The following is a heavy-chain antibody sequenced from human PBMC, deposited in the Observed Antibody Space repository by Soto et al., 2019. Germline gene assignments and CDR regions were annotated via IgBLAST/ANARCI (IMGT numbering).Heavy chain of an antibody. CDR3: ERDNKINTVDYYGMDV. D-gene: IGHD4-17*01. Sequence: GGSLRLSCGASGFTFSSYWMSWVRQAPGKGLEWVANIKQDGTEIYYVDSVKGRFTISRDNAKNSLYLQMNSLRAEETAVYYCERDNKINTVDYYGMDVWGQGTTVTVPS. CDR2: IKQDGTEI. J-gene: IGHJ6*02. V-gene: IGHV3-7*03. CDR1: GFTFSSYW.